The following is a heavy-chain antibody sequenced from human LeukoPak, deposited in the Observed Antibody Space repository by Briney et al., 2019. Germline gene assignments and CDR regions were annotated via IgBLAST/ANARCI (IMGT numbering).Heavy chain of an antibody. CDR2: INQDGSEK. D-gene: IGHD6-13*01. V-gene: IGHV3-7*01. CDR3: VKVSVAAPGSDY. J-gene: IGHJ4*02. Sequence: GGSLRLSCAASGFIYSNYGMTWVRQAPGEGLERVANINQDGSEKYYVDSVKGRFTISRDNAKNSLYLQMNSLRAEDTALYYCVKVSVAAPGSDYWGQGTLVTVSS. CDR1: GFIYSNYG.